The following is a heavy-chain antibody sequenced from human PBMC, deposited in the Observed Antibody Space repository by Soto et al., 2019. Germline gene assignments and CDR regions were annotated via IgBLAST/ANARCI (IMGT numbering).Heavy chain of an antibody. CDR3: ARPGIMIMSGSNDAFHI. D-gene: IGHD3-16*01. J-gene: IGHJ3*02. V-gene: IGHV1-3*01. CDR2: INAGNGNT. CDR1: GYIFSTYS. Sequence: ASVKVSCKASGYIFSTYSIHWVRQAPGQRLEWMGWINAGNGNTKYSQRFQGRVTFARDTSAGTAYMELSSLRSEDTAMYYCARPGIMIMSGSNDAFHIWG.